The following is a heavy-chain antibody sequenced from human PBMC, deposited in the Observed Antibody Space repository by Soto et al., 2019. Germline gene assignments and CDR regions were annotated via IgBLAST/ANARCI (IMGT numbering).Heavy chain of an antibody. CDR1: GGTFSSYA. V-gene: IGHV1-69*13. J-gene: IGHJ6*02. CDR2: IIPIFGTA. CDR3: ARVPPSYYYYYYGMDV. Sequence: GASVKVSCKASGGTFSSYAISWVRQAPGQGLEWMGGIIPIFGTANYAQKFQGRVTITADESTSTAYMELSSLRSEDAAVYYCARVPPSYYYYYYGMDVWGQGTTVTVSS. D-gene: IGHD2-2*01.